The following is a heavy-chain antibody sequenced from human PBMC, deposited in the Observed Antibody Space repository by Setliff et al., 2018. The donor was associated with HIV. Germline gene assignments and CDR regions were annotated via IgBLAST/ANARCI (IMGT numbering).Heavy chain of an antibody. CDR3: ARRMRYGSGGSCYSYWYFDL. D-gene: IGHD2-15*01. V-gene: IGHV1-2*06. CDR2: INPNSGGT. J-gene: IGHJ2*01. CDR1: GYTFTSYA. Sequence: VASVKVSCKASGYTFTSYAMNWVRQAPGQGLEWRGRINPNSGGTNYAQKFQGRVTMTRDTSISTAYMELSRLRSDDTAVYYCARRMRYGSGGSCYSYWYFDLWGRGTLVTVSS.